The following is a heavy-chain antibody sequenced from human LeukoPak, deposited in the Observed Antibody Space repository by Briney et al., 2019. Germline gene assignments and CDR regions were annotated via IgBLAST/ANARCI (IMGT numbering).Heavy chain of an antibody. D-gene: IGHD2-2*01. CDR3: ARHPPTRYQRLRYWFDP. V-gene: IGHV4-38-2*01. J-gene: IGHJ5*02. CDR1: GYSISSGYY. Sequence: SETLSLTCAVSGYSISSGYYWGWIRQPPGKGLEWIGSIYHSGSTYYNPSLKSRVTISVDKPKNQSSLKLSTGTAADTAVYYCARHPPTRYQRLRYWFDPWGQGTLVTVSS. CDR2: IYHSGST.